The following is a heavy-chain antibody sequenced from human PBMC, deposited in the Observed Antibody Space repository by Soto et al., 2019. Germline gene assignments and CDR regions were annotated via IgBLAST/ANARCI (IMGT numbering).Heavy chain of an antibody. J-gene: IGHJ5*02. Sequence: GGSLRLSCVVSGFTFSDFGMHWVRQSPGEGLAWVASISKDGLDRYYSESVKGRFTISRDNAENSLYLQMNSLRPEDTAVYYCAKGGSAALIAPSGRDNWFDPWGQGTQVTVSS. CDR1: GFTFSDFG. CDR2: ISKDGLDR. V-gene: IGHV3-30-3*02. D-gene: IGHD6-13*01. CDR3: AKGGSAALIAPSGRDNWFDP.